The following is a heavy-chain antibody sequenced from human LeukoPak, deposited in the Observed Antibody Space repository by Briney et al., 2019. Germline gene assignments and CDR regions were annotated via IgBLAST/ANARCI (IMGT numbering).Heavy chain of an antibody. V-gene: IGHV4-31*03. Sequence: SETLSLTCTVSGGSISSGGYHWSWIRQHPGKGLEWIGYIYYSGSTYYNPSLKSRVTISVDTSKNQFSLKLSSVTAADTAVYYCARDSSRKGYYYDSSGSIDYWGQGTLVTVSS. J-gene: IGHJ4*02. D-gene: IGHD3-22*01. CDR1: GGSISSGGYH. CDR3: ARDSSRKGYYYDSSGSIDY. CDR2: IYYSGST.